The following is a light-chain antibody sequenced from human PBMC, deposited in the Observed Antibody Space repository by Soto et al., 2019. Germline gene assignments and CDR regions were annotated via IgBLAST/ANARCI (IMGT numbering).Light chain of an antibody. J-gene: IGLJ1*01. V-gene: IGLV2-14*01. CDR1: SSDVGGYNY. Sequence: QSVLTQPASVSGFPGQSITISCTGTSSDVGGYNYVSWYQQHPGKAPKLMIYDVSNRPSGVSNRFSGSKSGNTASLTISGLQAEDEADYYRSSYTSSSPYVFGTGTKVTVL. CDR2: DVS. CDR3: SSYTSSSPYV.